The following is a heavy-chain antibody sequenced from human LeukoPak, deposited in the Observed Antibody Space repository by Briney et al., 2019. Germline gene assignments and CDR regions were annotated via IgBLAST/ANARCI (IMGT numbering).Heavy chain of an antibody. CDR1: GFTFSNTW. D-gene: IGHD3-3*01. Sequence: PGGSLRLSCAASGFTFSNTWMNWVRQAPGKGLEWVGRIESKTNGETTDYAAPVKGRFTISRDDSKNTLYLQMNNLKTEDTAVYYCTTCFGVVVSDNFDYWGQGALVTVSS. J-gene: IGHJ4*02. V-gene: IGHV3-15*04. CDR2: IESKTNGETT. CDR3: TTCFGVVVSDNFDY.